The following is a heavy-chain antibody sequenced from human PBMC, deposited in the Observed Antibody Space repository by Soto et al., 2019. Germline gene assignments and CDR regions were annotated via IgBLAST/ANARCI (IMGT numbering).Heavy chain of an antibody. CDR2: INANTGFT. CDR1: GYTFTGHY. V-gene: IGHV1-2*02. J-gene: IGHJ5*02. Sequence: ASVKVSCKASGYTFTGHYMHWVRQAPGQGLEWMGYINANTGFTNYGQKFQGRVAMTRDTSISTAYMELSRLRSDDTAVYYCAREDACSGGSCHPDHWGQGTLVPVSS. D-gene: IGHD2-15*01. CDR3: AREDACSGGSCHPDH.